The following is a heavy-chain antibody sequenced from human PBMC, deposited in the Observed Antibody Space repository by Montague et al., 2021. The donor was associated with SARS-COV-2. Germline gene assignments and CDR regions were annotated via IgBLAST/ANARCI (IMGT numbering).Heavy chain of an antibody. J-gene: IGHJ5*02. CDR2: IYYSGNT. CDR3: ARLHGSGSYYLNWFDP. D-gene: IGHD3-10*01. CDR1: GGSISSSSYY. V-gene: IGHV4-39*01. Sequence: SETLSLTCTVSGGSISSSSYYWIWIRQPPGKGLEGIVCIYYSGNTYYNPSLQSRVTISVDTSKNQFPLKLGSVTAADTAVYYCARLHGSGSYYLNWFDPWGQGTLVTVSS.